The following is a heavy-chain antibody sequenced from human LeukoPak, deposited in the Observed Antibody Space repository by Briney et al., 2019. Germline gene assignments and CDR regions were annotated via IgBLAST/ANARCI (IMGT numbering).Heavy chain of an antibody. D-gene: IGHD3-10*01. V-gene: IGHV3-48*03. CDR2: ISSSGTTI. Sequence: PGGSLRLSCAASGFTFRSFEMNWVRQAPGKGLEWVSYISSSGTTIYYADSVKGRFTISRDNAKNSVYLQMNSLKTEDTAVYYCTTVSDYVWFGELLDYWGQGTLVTVSS. CDR3: TTVSDYVWFGELLDY. CDR1: GFTFRSFE. J-gene: IGHJ4*02.